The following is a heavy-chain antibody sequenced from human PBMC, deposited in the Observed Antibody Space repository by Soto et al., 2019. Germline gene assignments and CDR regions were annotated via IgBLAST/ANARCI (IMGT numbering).Heavy chain of an antibody. CDR2: IYYSGST. J-gene: IGHJ4*02. CDR3: VYSSSSWGQIDY. V-gene: IGHV4-31*03. Sequence: SETLSLTCTVSGGSISSGGYYWSWIRQHPGKGLEWIGYIYYSGSTYYNPSLKSRVTISVDTSKNQFSLKLSSVTAADTAVYYCVYSSSSWGQIDYWGQGTLVTVPS. D-gene: IGHD6-6*01. CDR1: GGSISSGGYY.